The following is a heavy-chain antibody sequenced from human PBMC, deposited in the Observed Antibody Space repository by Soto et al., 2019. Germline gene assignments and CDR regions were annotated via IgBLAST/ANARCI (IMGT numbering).Heavy chain of an antibody. D-gene: IGHD5-12*01. V-gene: IGHV3-21*01. CDR1: GFTFSSYS. CDR3: ARDYAMATTPKYYFDY. CDR2: ISSSSSYI. J-gene: IGHJ4*02. Sequence: GGSLRLSCAASGFTFSSYSMNWVRQAPGKGLEWVSSISSSSSYIYYADSVKGRFTISKDNAKISLYLQMNSLRAEDTAVYYCARDYAMATTPKYYFDYWGQGTLVTVSS.